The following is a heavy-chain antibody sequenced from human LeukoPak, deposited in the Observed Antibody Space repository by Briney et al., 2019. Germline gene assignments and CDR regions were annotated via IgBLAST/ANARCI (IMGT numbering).Heavy chain of an antibody. CDR3: ARQGVTRPFDY. V-gene: IGHV4-4*02. CDR1: GGSISSSNW. D-gene: IGHD4-23*01. J-gene: IGHJ4*02. Sequence: SETLSLTCAVSGGSISSSNWWSWVRQPPGKGLEWIGEIYHSGSTNYNPSLKSRVTISVDTSKTQFSLKLSSVTAADTAVYYCARQGVTRPFDYWGQGTLVTVSS. CDR2: IYHSGST.